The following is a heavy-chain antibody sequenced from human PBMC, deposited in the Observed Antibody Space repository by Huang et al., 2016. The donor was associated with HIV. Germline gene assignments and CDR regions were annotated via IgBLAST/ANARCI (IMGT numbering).Heavy chain of an antibody. J-gene: IGHJ4*02. D-gene: IGHD3-10*01. CDR2: IHHSGST. CDR1: GGSFSGYY. V-gene: IGHV4-34*01. Sequence: QVQLHQWGAGLLKPSETLSLTCAVYGGSFSGYYWSWIRQPPGKGLEWIGEIHHSGSTNYKPSLKSRVTISEETSKNQFSLKLSSVTAADTAVYYCARAPHYGSGSYYYWGQGTLVTVSS. CDR3: ARAPHYGSGSYYY.